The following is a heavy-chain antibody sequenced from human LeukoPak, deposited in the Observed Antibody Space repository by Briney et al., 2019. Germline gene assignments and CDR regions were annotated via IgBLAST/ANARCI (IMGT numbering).Heavy chain of an antibody. CDR1: GFTFSSYG. D-gene: IGHD4-17*01. CDR2: IGYDGSNK. Sequence: PGGSLRLSCVASGFTFSSYGMHWVRQAPGKGLEWVAFIGYDGSNKYYADSAKGRFTISRDNSKNTLYLQMNSLRVEDTAVYYCANPPTVTKIRFDPWGQGTLVTVSS. V-gene: IGHV3-30*02. J-gene: IGHJ5*02. CDR3: ANPPTVTKIRFDP.